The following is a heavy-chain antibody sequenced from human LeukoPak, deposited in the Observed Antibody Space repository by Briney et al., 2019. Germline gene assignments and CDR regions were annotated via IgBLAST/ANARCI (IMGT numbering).Heavy chain of an antibody. CDR2: ITGNSDTI. CDR1: GFTFSNYA. CDR3: ARYDISTYERRAFDY. Sequence: PGGSLRLSCAASGFTFSNYAMAWVRQAPGQGLEWVSVITGNSDTIYYSDSVKGRFTVSRDNSKNILHMQMNSLGVEDTAVYYCARYDISTYERRAFDYWGQGTLVAVSS. D-gene: IGHD3-9*01. J-gene: IGHJ4*02. V-gene: IGHV3-23*01.